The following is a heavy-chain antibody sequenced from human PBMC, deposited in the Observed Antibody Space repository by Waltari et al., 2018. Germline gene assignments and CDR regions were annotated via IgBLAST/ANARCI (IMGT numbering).Heavy chain of an antibody. CDR3: ARDPSGSYPGDY. CDR2: VYRGGST. CDR1: GFTVSTNY. D-gene: IGHD1-26*01. J-gene: IGHJ4*02. Sequence: EVQLVESGGGLIQPGGSLRLSCAASGFTVSTNYMTWVRQAPGKGLVWLSVVYRGGSTYYADSVKGRFTISRDNSKNTLYLQMNSLRAEDTAVYYCARDPSGSYPGDYWGQGTLVTVSS. V-gene: IGHV3-53*01.